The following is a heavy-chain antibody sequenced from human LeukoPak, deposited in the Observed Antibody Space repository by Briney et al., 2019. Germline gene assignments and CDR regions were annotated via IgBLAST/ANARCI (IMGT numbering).Heavy chain of an antibody. CDR1: GYTFTGYY. V-gene: IGHV1-2*02. J-gene: IGHJ3*02. Sequence: ASVKVSCKASGYTFTGYYMHWVRQAPGQGLEWMGWINPNSGGTNYAQKFQGRVTMTRDTSISTAYMELSRLRPDDTAVYYCARDYYYDSSGYYAGGNAFDIWGQGTMVTVSS. CDR3: ARDYYYDSSGYYAGGNAFDI. D-gene: IGHD3-22*01. CDR2: INPNSGGT.